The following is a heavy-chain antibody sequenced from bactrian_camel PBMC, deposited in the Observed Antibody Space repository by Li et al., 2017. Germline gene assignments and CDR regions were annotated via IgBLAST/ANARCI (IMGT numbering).Heavy chain of an antibody. CDR3: AAGQGYYSDYARPICGWGPPYEYNY. J-gene: IGHJ4*01. CDR1: GEGFGRYC. V-gene: IGHV3-2*01. Sequence: LVESGGGSVQTGGSLRLSCSAIGEGFGRYCMAWFRQVPGKGLEWVSSIYRDGSNTYYADSVKGRFSISQDNAKNTLYLQMNSLKPEDTALYYCAAGQGYYSDYARPICGWGPPYEYNYWGQGTQVTVS. D-gene: IGHD4*01. CDR2: IYRDGSNT.